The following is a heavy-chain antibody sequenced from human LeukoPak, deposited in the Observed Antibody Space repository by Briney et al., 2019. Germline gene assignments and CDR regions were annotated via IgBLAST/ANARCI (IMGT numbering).Heavy chain of an antibody. J-gene: IGHJ6*02. CDR1: GFTFSSYA. CDR2: ISYDGSNK. CDR3: ARERRYCSSTSCYMGGYYYGMDV. V-gene: IGHV3-30-3*01. D-gene: IGHD2-2*02. Sequence: GGSLRLSRAASGFTFSSYAMHWVRQAPGKGLEWVAVISYDGSNKYYADSVKGRFTISRDNSKNTLYLQMNSLRAEDTAVYYCARERRYCSSTSCYMGGYYYGMDVWGQGTTVTGSS.